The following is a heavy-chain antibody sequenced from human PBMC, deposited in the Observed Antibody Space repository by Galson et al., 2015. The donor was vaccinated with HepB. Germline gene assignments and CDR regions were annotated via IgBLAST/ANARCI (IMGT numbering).Heavy chain of an antibody. CDR3: ARAQGYRIDP. V-gene: IGHV6-1*01. J-gene: IGHJ5*02. CDR2: TYYRSKWYN. Sequence: CAISGDSVSSDSAVWIWIRQSPSRGLEWLGRTYYRSKWYNDYAVSVKSRIIINADTSKNQFSLQLNSVTPDDTAVYYCARAQGYRIDPWGQGALVTVSS. CDR1: GDSVSSDSAV. D-gene: IGHD5-12*01.